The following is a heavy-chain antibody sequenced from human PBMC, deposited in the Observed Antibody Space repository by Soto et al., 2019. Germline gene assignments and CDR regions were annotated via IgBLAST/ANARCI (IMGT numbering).Heavy chain of an antibody. J-gene: IGHJ6*02. D-gene: IGHD5-18*01. CDR3: ARDSGYGPYYYYYGMDV. CDR1: GFTFSSYG. Sequence: GGSLRLSCAASGFTFSSYGMHWVRQAPGKGLEWVAVIWYDGSNKYYADSVKGRFTISRDNSKNTLYLQMNSLRAEDTAVYYCARDSGYGPYYYYYGMDVWGQGTTVTVSS. V-gene: IGHV3-33*01. CDR2: IWYDGSNK.